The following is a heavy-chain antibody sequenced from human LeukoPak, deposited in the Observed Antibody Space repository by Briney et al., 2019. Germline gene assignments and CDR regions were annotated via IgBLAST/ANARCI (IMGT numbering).Heavy chain of an antibody. J-gene: IGHJ6*02. D-gene: IGHD2-2*01. CDR1: GFTFSSYA. Sequence: GGSLTLSCAASGFTFSSYAMHWVRQAPGKGLEWVAVISYDGSNKYYADSVKGRFTISRDNSKNTLYLQMNSLRAEDTAVYYCARDSRYCSSTSCYYYYYYGMDVWGQGTTVTVSS. V-gene: IGHV3-30-3*01. CDR3: ARDSRYCSSTSCYYYYYYGMDV. CDR2: ISYDGSNK.